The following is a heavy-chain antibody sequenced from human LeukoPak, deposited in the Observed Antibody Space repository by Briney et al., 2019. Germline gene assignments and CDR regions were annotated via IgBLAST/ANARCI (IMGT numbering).Heavy chain of an antibody. V-gene: IGHV3-11*04. D-gene: IGHD4-17*01. CDR1: GFIFSDYY. J-gene: IGHJ4*02. CDR2: ISSSCSTI. CDR3: ARDRGSTVTTGHGY. Sequence: GGSLSLSCAASGFIFSDYYMSWLRQAPGKGLELVSYISSSCSTIYYADSVKGRFTISRDNAKNSLYLQMNSLRAEDTAVYYCARDRGSTVTTGHGYWGEGTLVTVSS.